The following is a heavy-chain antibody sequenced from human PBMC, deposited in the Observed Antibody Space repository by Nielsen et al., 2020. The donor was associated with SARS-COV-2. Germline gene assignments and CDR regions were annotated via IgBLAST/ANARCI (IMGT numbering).Heavy chain of an antibody. CDR3: AKDRSTMVRGVMSRRYFDY. CDR1: GFIFRTYG. Sequence: GESLKISCVASGFIFRTYGMHWVRQAPGKGLEWVAVIWYDGTNEYYADSVKGRFTISRDNSKNTLYLQMNSLRAEDTAVYYCAKDRSTMVRGVMSRRYFDYWGQGTLVTVSS. V-gene: IGHV3-33*06. CDR2: IWYDGTNE. J-gene: IGHJ4*02. D-gene: IGHD3-10*01.